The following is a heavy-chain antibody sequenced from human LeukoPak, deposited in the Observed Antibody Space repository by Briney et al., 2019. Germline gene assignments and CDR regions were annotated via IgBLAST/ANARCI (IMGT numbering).Heavy chain of an antibody. CDR1: GFTFSSYT. J-gene: IGHJ6*03. CDR3: ARASYSSSSGYYYYYYMDV. Sequence: GGSLRLSCAASGFTFSSYTMNWVRQAPGKGLEWVSIISSGSSYIHYADSVKGRFTISRDNAKNSLYLQMNSLRAEDTAVYYCARASYSSSSGYYYYYYMDVWGKGTTVTVSS. V-gene: IGHV3-21*01. CDR2: ISSGSSYI. D-gene: IGHD6-6*01.